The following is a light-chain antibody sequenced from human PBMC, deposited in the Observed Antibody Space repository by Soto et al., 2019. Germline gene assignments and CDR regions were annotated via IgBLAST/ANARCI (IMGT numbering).Light chain of an antibody. CDR3: AAWDDSLSASYV. CDR2: SSN. J-gene: IGLJ1*01. CDR1: SSNIGTNT. Sequence: QPVLTQAPSASGTPGQRVTISCSGSSSNIGTNTVNWYQRLPGTAPRLLIYSSNQRPSGVPDRFSGSKSGTSASLAISGLQSEDEADYYCAAWDDSLSASYVFGTGTKLTVL. V-gene: IGLV1-44*01.